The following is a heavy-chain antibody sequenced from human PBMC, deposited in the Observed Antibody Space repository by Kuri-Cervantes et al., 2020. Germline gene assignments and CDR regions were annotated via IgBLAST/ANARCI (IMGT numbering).Heavy chain of an antibody. D-gene: IGHD5-18*01. CDR2: ISNDGSNK. V-gene: IGHV3-30-3*01. J-gene: IGHJ4*02. Sequence: LSLTCAASGFTFSSYAMHWVRQAPGKGLEWVAVISNDGSNKSYADSVKGRFTISRDNSKNTLYLQMNSLRAEDTAVYYCASEYTAWGQGTLVTVSS. CDR1: GFTFSSYA. CDR3: ASEYTA.